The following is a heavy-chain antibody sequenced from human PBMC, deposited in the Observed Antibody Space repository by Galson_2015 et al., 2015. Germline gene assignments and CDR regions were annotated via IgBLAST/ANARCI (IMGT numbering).Heavy chain of an antibody. CDR3: ARVILHYYYDSSGYYDY. CDR2: ISSSSSYT. Sequence: SLRLSCAASGFTFSDYYMGWIRQAPGKGLEWASYISSSSSYTNYADSVKGRFTISRDNAKNSLYLQMNSLRAEDTAVYYCARVILHYYYDSSGYYDYWGQGTLVTVSS. J-gene: IGHJ4*02. V-gene: IGHV3-11*06. D-gene: IGHD3-22*01. CDR1: GFTFSDYY.